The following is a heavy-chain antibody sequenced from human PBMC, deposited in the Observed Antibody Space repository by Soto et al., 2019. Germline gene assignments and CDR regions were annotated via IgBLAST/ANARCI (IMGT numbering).Heavy chain of an antibody. CDR3: ARGSYYDILTGYFSYYYYMDV. D-gene: IGHD3-9*01. J-gene: IGHJ6*03. Sequence: QVQLQESGPGLVKPSQTLSLTCTVSGGSISSGGYYWSWIRQHPGKGLEWIGYNYYSGSTYYNPSLKSRVTISVDTSKNQFSLKLSSVTAADTAVYYCARGSYYDILTGYFSYYYYMDVWGKGTTVTVSS. V-gene: IGHV4-31*03. CDR1: GGSISSGGYY. CDR2: NYYSGST.